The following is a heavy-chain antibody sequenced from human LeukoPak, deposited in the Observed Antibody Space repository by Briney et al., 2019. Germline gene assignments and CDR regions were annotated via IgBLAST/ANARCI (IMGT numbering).Heavy chain of an antibody. CDR3: AKWGDYDVLTGYYVSDY. V-gene: IGHV3-23*01. D-gene: IGHD3-9*01. Sequence: PGASLRVSCAASGFTFSNYAMSWVRQAPGKGLEWVSAITGSGGNTYYADSVKGRFNISRDNSKNTVFLQMNSLRAEDTAVYYCAKWGDYDVLTGYYVSDYWGQGTLVTVSS. CDR2: ITGSGGNT. CDR1: GFTFSNYA. J-gene: IGHJ4*02.